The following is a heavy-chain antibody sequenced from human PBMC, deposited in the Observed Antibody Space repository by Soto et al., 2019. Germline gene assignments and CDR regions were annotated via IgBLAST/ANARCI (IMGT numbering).Heavy chain of an antibody. Sequence: GGSLRLSCAASGFTFSSYSMNWVRQAPGKGLEWVSSISSSSSYIYYADSVKGRFTISRDNAKNSLYLQMNSLRAEDTDVYYCARGPVGLEQGYNWFEPWGQGTLVTVSS. V-gene: IGHV3-21*01. CDR3: ARGPVGLEQGYNWFEP. J-gene: IGHJ5*02. CDR2: ISSSSSYI. CDR1: GFTFSSYS. D-gene: IGHD1-1*01.